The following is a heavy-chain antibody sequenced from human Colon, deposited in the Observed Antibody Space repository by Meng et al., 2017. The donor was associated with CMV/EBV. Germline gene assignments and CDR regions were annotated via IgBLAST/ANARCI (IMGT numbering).Heavy chain of an antibody. CDR2: IFYSVST. J-gene: IGHJ6*02. Sequence: SETLSLTCTVSGASVDSGTYYWTWVRQPPGKGLEWLGYIFYSVSTNYNPSLKSRLTISADTSKNQFSLKLTSVTAADTATYYCATLYYDFWGRYNADVWGQGTTVTV. V-gene: IGHV4-61*01. CDR3: ATLYYDFWGRYNADV. CDR1: GASVDSGTYY. D-gene: IGHD3-3*01.